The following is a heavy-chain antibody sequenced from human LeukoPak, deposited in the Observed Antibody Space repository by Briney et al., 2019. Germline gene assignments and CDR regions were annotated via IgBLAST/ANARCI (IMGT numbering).Heavy chain of an antibody. CDR3: ASSVVTAIDY. J-gene: IGHJ4*02. CDR2: ISYDGSNK. D-gene: IGHD2-21*02. Sequence: PGGSLRLSCAASGFTFSSYAMHWVRQAPGKGLEWVAVISYDGSNKYYADSVKGRFTISRDNSKNTLYLQMNSLRAEDTAVYYCASSVVTAIDYWGPGTLVTVSS. V-gene: IGHV3-30-3*01. CDR1: GFTFSSYA.